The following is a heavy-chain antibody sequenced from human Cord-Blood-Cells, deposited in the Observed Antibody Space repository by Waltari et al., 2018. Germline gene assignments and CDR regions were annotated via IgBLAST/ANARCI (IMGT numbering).Heavy chain of an antibody. J-gene: IGHJ5*02. Sequence: QVQLQESGPGLVKPSETLSLTCTVSGYSISSGYYWGWIRQPPGTGLEWIGSIYHSGSTYYNPSLKSRVTISVDTSKNQFSLKLSSVTAADTAVYYCARSPTYDFWSGYQPNHNWFDPWGQGTLVIVSS. CDR1: GYSISSGYY. CDR2: IYHSGST. CDR3: ARSPTYDFWSGYQPNHNWFDP. D-gene: IGHD3-3*01. V-gene: IGHV4-38-2*02.